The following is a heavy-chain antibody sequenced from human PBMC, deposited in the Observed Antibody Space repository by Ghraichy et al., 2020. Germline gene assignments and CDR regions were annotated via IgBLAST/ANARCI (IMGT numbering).Heavy chain of an antibody. Sequence: GESLNISCAASGFTFDDYAMHWVRQVPGKGLEWVSLISGDTGSTYYADSVKGRFTISRDNSRNSLYLQMNSLRTEDTALYYCAKETHRVYYNGMDVWGQGTTVTVS. CDR3: AKETHRVYYNGMDV. J-gene: IGHJ6*02. CDR2: ISGDTGST. V-gene: IGHV3-43*02. CDR1: GFTFDDYA.